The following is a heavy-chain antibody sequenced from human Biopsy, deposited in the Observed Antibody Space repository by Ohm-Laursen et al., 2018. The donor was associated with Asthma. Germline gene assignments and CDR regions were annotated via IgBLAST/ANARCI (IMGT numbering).Heavy chain of an antibody. Sequence: SLRLSCAASGFSFDDCAMHWVRQAPGKGLEWVSSISWNSGNIDYADSVKGRFTISRDNAKNSLYLQMNSLRAEDTALYHCGRDMGGFGSGWFPVEFWGQGTLVTVSS. J-gene: IGHJ4*02. V-gene: IGHV3-9*01. D-gene: IGHD6-19*01. CDR2: ISWNSGNI. CDR1: GFSFDDCA. CDR3: GRDMGGFGSGWFPVEF.